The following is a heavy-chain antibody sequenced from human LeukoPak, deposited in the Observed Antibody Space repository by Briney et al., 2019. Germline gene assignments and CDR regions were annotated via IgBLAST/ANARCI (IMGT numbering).Heavy chain of an antibody. CDR3: ARAGSGRFED. CDR1: GFTFSSYW. Sequence: GGSLRLSCAASGFTFSSYWMTWVRQAPGKGLEWVANIKEDGSEKYHVDSLKGRFTISRDNAKNSLYLQMNSLRAEDTAMYYCARAGSGRFEDWGQGTLVTASS. V-gene: IGHV3-7*01. D-gene: IGHD6-19*01. CDR2: IKEDGSEK. J-gene: IGHJ4*02.